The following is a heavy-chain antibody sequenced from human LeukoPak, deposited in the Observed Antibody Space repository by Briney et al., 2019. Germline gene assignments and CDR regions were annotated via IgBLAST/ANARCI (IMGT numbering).Heavy chain of an antibody. Sequence: SETLSLTCTVSGGSMSSFYWTWIRQPPGKGLEWIGRIYTSGSTNYNPSLKSRVTMSVDTSKNQFSLKLSSVTAADTAVYYCARGSGKYCSSTSCYNDYWGQGTLVTVSS. CDR2: IYTSGST. CDR3: ARGSGKYCSSTSCYNDY. D-gene: IGHD2-2*01. V-gene: IGHV4-4*07. CDR1: GGSMSSFY. J-gene: IGHJ4*02.